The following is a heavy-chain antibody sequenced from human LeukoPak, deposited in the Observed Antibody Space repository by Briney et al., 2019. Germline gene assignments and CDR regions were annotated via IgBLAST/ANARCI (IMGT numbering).Heavy chain of an antibody. V-gene: IGHV4-38-2*02. Sequence: PSETLSLTCTVSNYSFSSGYCWGWIRQPPGKGLEWIGSIYHSGNTYYNSALKSRVTISVDTFKNQFSLRLSSVTAADTAVYYCATGLSARSGMDVWGQGTTVTVSS. CDR3: ATGLSARSGMDV. J-gene: IGHJ6*02. CDR1: NYSFSSGYC. D-gene: IGHD4/OR15-4a*01. CDR2: IYHSGNT.